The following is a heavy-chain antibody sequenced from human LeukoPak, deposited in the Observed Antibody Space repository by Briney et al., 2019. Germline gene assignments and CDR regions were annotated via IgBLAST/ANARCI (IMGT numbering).Heavy chain of an antibody. Sequence: GGSLRLSCAASGFTVSSNYMSWVRQAPGKGLEWVSAISGSGGSTYYADSVKGRFTISRDNSKNTLYLQMNSLRAEDTAVYYCAKAMVRGVITYYYYYMDVWGKGTTVTISS. J-gene: IGHJ6*03. CDR2: ISGSGGST. CDR3: AKAMVRGVITYYYYYMDV. V-gene: IGHV3-23*01. CDR1: GFTVSSNY. D-gene: IGHD3-10*01.